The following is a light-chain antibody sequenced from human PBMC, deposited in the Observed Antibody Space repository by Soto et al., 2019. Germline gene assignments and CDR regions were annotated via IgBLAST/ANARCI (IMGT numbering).Light chain of an antibody. CDR1: QSVNTW. CDR3: QQYDGYSKS. CDR2: KAS. Sequence: DIQLTQSPSTLSASVGDRVTITCRASQSVNTWLAWFQQKPGKAPKLLIYKASTLESGVPSRFNGSGSGTEFTLTITSLLPDDFATYYCQQYDGYSKSFGQGTKVDI. V-gene: IGKV1-5*03. J-gene: IGKJ1*01.